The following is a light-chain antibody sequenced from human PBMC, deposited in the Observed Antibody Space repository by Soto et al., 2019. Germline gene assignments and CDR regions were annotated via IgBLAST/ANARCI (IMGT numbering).Light chain of an antibody. Sequence: DIQMTQTPSSLSASVRDRITITCRASQSISNHLNWYQQKPGKAPKLLIYAASTLQSGVPSRFSGSGSGTEFTLTISSLQPEDFATYYCQQLNSYPRTFGQGTKVDI. V-gene: IGKV1-17*01. J-gene: IGKJ1*01. CDR3: QQLNSYPRT. CDR1: QSISNH. CDR2: AAS.